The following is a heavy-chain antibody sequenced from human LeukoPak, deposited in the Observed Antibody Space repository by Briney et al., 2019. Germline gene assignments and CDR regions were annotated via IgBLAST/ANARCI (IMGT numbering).Heavy chain of an antibody. CDR3: GRQGYTASYYFLDF. Sequence: SQTLSLTCDVSGDFFRNYWWGWVRQPAGKGLEWIGRIYATGSTQFNPSLKSRLTLSMDTSTNQLSLKLTSVTAADTAVYFCGRQGYTASYYFLDFWSHGTLVTVSS. J-gene: IGHJ4*01. D-gene: IGHD1-26*01. CDR2: IYATGST. CDR1: GDFFRNYW. V-gene: IGHV4-4*07.